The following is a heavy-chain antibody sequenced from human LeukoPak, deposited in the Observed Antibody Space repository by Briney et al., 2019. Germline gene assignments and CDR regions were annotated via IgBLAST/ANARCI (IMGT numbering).Heavy chain of an antibody. V-gene: IGHV3-11*06. D-gene: IGHD1-26*01. CDR2: ISASSGYT. CDR3: ARVWEVQYYFDH. J-gene: IGHJ4*02. Sequence: GGSLRLSCEASGFIFSDYYMSWIRQAPGKGLEWVSYISASSGYTKYADSVKGRFTISRDNAKNSVYLQMNSLRADDTAVYYCARVWEVQYYFDHWGQGTLVTVSS. CDR1: GFIFSDYY.